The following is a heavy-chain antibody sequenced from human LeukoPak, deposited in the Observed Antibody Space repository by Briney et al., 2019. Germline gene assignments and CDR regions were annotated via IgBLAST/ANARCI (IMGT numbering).Heavy chain of an antibody. J-gene: IGHJ4*02. CDR3: ARVRWLVPYFDY. CDR1: GGTFSSYA. Sequence: SVKVSCKASGGTFSSYAISWVRQAPGQGLEWMGRIIPILGIANYAQKFQGRVTITADKSTSTAYMELSSLRSEDTAVYYCARVRWLVPYFDYWGQGTLVTVSS. CDR2: IIPILGIA. D-gene: IGHD6-19*01. V-gene: IGHV1-69*04.